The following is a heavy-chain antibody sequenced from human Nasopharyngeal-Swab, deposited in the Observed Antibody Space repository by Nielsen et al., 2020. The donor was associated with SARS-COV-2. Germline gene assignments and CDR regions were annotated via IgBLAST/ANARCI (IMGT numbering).Heavy chain of an antibody. J-gene: IGHJ3*01. CDR1: GFSFNNYG. Sequence: GESLKISCAASGFSFNNYGMHWVRLAPGKGLEWVAVISYEGSKKYYADFVKGRFTISRDYSKNTLYLQMNSLRPEETAIYYCAKANQLFWFGEFRNDTFDLWGHGTMVTVSS. CDR2: ISYEGSKK. CDR3: AKANQLFWFGEFRNDTFDL. D-gene: IGHD3-10*01. V-gene: IGHV3-30*18.